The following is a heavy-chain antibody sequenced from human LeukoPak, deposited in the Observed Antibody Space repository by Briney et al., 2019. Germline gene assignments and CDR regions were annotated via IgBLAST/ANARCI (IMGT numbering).Heavy chain of an antibody. V-gene: IGHV4-34*01. Sequence: SETLSLTCAVYGGSFSGYYWSWIRQPPGKGLEWIGEINHSGSTNYNPSLKSRVAISVDTSKNQFSLKLSSVTAADTAVYYCTRGSIAYYYMDVWGKGTTVTISS. CDR3: TRGSIAYYYMDV. CDR2: INHSGST. D-gene: IGHD3-22*01. CDR1: GGSFSGYY. J-gene: IGHJ6*03.